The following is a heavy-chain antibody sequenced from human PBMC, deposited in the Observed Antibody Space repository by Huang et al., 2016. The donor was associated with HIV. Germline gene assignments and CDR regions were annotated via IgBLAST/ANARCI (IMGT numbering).Heavy chain of an antibody. J-gene: IGHJ4*02. CDR2: ISYDAKTK. Sequence: QVQLVESGGGVVQPGRSLRSSCAASGFTFSSYGMHWVRQAPGKGLVWVAVISYDAKTKYYADSVKGRFSISRDNSKTTVYLQLNSLRLEDTAVYYCAKGGSAAAVLDFWGQGTLVTVSS. V-gene: IGHV3-30*18. CDR3: AKGGSAAAVLDF. CDR1: GFTFSSYG. D-gene: IGHD6-13*01.